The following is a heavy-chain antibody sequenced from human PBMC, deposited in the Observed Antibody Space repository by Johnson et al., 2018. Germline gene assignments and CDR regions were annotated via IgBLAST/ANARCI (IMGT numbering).Heavy chain of an antibody. Sequence: QVQLVESGAEVKKPGASVKVSCKASGYTFTSYDINWVRQATGQGLEWMGWMNPNSGNTGYAQKFQGRVTMTRNTSISTAYMELSSLRSEDTAVYYCARRVGSGWHAYYYYYYMDVWGKGTTVTVSS. CDR3: ARRVGSGWHAYYYYYYMDV. CDR2: MNPNSGNT. V-gene: IGHV1-8*01. J-gene: IGHJ6*03. D-gene: IGHD6-19*01. CDR1: GYTFTSYD.